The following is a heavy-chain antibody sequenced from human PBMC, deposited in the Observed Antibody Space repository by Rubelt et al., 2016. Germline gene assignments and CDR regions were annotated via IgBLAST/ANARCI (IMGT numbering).Heavy chain of an antibody. CDR1: GGSINSFTYY. CDR2: IYYSGST. V-gene: IGHV4-39*01. D-gene: IGHD6-19*01. J-gene: IGHJ4*02. CDR3: ASPRYSSGWYGGQDY. Sequence: QLQLQESGPGPVKPSETLSLTCTVSGGSINSFTYYWAWIRQPPGKGLEWIGSIYYSGSTYYNQSRKGRVTISVDTSKNQFSLKLSSVTAADTAVYYCASPRYSSGWYGGQDYWGQGTLVTVSS.